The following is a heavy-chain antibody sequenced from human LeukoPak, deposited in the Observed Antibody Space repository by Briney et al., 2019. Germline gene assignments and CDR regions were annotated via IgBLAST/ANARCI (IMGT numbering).Heavy chain of an antibody. D-gene: IGHD3-10*01. CDR3: ARVSGPGMNEYFHL. V-gene: IGHV3-23*01. Sequence: GGSLRLSCAASGFTFSSYAMSWVRQAPGKGLEWVSAISGSGGSTYYADSVKGRFTISRDNAKNTLYLQMNSLRAEDTAVYYCARVSGPGMNEYFHLWGQGTLVTVSS. J-gene: IGHJ1*01. CDR2: ISGSGGST. CDR1: GFTFSSYA.